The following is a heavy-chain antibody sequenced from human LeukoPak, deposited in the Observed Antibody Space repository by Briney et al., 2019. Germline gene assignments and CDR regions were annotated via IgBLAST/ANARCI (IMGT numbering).Heavy chain of an antibody. J-gene: IGHJ5*02. V-gene: IGHV4-61*02. CDR1: GGSISSGSYY. Sequence: SETLSLTCTVSGGSISSGSYYWSWIRQPAGKGLEWIGRIYTSGSTNYNPSLKSRLTISVDTSKNQFSLKLSSVTAADTAFYYCARVIRYFDWVLLTPGWFDPWGQGTLVTVSS. D-gene: IGHD3-9*01. CDR2: IYTSGST. CDR3: ARVIRYFDWVLLTPGWFDP.